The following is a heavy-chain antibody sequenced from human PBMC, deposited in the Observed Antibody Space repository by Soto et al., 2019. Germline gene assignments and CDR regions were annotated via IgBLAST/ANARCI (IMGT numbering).Heavy chain of an antibody. Sequence: SETLSLTCAVYGGSFSGYYWSWIRQPPGKGLEWIGEIYHSGSTNYNPSLKSRVTISVDKSKNQFSLKLSSVTAADTAVYYCASRDSSGWYYFDYWGQGTLVTVSS. CDR3: ASRDSSGWYYFDY. J-gene: IGHJ4*02. D-gene: IGHD6-19*01. CDR1: GGSFSGYY. V-gene: IGHV4-34*01. CDR2: IYHSGST.